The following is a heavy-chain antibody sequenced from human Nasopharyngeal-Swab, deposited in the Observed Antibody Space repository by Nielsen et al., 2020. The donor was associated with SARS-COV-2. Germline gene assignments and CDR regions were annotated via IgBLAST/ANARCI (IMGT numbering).Heavy chain of an antibody. CDR2: MSRSGGTI. Sequence: WIRQPPGEGLEWVSYMSRSGGTIYYADSVKGRFTISRDNAQDSLSLQMNSLRAEDTAVYYCARGITMIRGATRYYYGMDVWGQGTTATVSS. V-gene: IGHV3-48*03. D-gene: IGHD3-10*01. J-gene: IGHJ6*02. CDR3: ARGITMIRGATRYYYGMDV.